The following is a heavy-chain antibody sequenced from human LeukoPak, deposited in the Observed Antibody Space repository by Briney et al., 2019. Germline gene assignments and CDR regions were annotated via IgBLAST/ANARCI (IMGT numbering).Heavy chain of an antibody. D-gene: IGHD6-13*01. CDR1: GYTFTGYY. J-gene: IGHJ5*02. CDR2: INPNSGGT. Sequence: ASVKVSCKASGYTFTGYYMHWVRQAPGQGLEWMGWINPNSGGTNYAQKFQGRVTMTRDTSNSTAYMELSRLRSDDTAVYYCARERRYSSSRAFDPWGQGTLVTVSS. CDR3: ARERRYSSSRAFDP. V-gene: IGHV1-2*02.